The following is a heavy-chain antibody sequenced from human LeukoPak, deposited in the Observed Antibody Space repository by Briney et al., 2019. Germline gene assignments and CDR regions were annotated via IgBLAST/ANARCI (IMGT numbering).Heavy chain of an antibody. J-gene: IGHJ4*02. CDR3: ARLNKRPWRYYDSSGYYGY. CDR2: INHSGST. V-gene: IGHV4-34*01. CDR1: GGSFSGYY. D-gene: IGHD3-22*01. Sequence: PSETLSPTCAVYGGSFSGYYWSWIRQPPGKGLEWIGEINHSGSTNYNPSLKSRVTISVDTSKNQFSLKLSSVTAADTAVYYCARLNKRPWRYYDSSGYYGYWGQGTLVTVSS.